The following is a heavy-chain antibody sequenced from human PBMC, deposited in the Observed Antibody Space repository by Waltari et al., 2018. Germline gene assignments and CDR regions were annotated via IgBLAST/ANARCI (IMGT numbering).Heavy chain of an antibody. CDR1: GYTFTGYY. J-gene: IGHJ4*02. CDR3: ARGLWFGELPKGPMDY. D-gene: IGHD3-10*01. CDR2: INPNSGGT. V-gene: IGHV1-2*06. Sequence: QVQLVQSGAEVKKPGASVKVSCKASGYTFTGYYMHWVRQAPGQGLEWMGRINPNSGGTNYAQKFQGRVTMTRDTSISTAYMELSRLRSDDTAVYYCARGLWFGELPKGPMDYWGQGTLVTVSS.